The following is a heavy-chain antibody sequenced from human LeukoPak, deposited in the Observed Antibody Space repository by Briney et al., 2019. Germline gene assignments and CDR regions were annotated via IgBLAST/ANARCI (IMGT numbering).Heavy chain of an antibody. CDR1: GFTFSNAW. Sequence: GGSLRLSCAASGFTFSNAWMSWVRQAPGKGLEWVGRIKSKTDGGTTDYAAPVKGRFTISRDDSKNTLYLQMNSLKPEDTAVYYCTTDPPQLWLIYWGQGTLVTVSS. V-gene: IGHV3-15*01. D-gene: IGHD5-18*01. CDR3: TTDPPQLWLIY. J-gene: IGHJ4*02. CDR2: IKSKTDGGTT.